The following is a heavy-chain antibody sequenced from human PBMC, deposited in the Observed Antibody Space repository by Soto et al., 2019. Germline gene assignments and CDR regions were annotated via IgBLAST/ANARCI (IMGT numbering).Heavy chain of an antibody. CDR3: ARHVGEVGYCINGVCRMDL. V-gene: IGHV5-51*01. J-gene: IGHJ6*02. Sequence: HGESLKISCKGPVDDFVSYRIGWVRQVSGKGLEWIGHVRPGDSETRYGPSFHGHVSISADKSISTVYLKWTNLEASDTGVYYCARHVGEVGYCINGVCRMDLWGQGTTVTVSS. CDR1: VDDFVSYR. D-gene: IGHD2-8*01. CDR2: VRPGDSET.